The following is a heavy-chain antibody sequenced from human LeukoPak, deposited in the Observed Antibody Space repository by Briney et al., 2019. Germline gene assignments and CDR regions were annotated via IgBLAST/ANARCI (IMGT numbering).Heavy chain of an antibody. CDR2: VSYDGSGE. CDR1: GFIFRSYP. Sequence: GGSLRLSCAASGFIFRSYPMHWVRQAPGKGLEWVAVVSYDGSGENYADSVNGRFTISRDDSKNTLYLQMNSLRAEDTAVFYCARDGVGTAFDLWGQGTMVTVSS. D-gene: IGHD1-26*01. J-gene: IGHJ3*01. CDR3: ARDGVGTAFDL. V-gene: IGHV3-30*01.